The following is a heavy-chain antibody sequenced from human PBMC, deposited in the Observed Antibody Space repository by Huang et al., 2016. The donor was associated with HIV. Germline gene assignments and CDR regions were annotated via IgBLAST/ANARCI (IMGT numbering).Heavy chain of an antibody. CDR3: ARPLLGYSYGYYFDQ. V-gene: IGHV5-51*03. Sequence: EVQLVQSGAEVKKPGESLKISCKGSGFSFTNYWIGWLRQMPGKGLEWMGVSYPGDSDTTYSPSFEGQVTISADKSINTAYLQWSSLKASDSAIYYCARPLLGYSYGYYFDQWGQGTLVTVSS. CDR2: SYPGDSDT. CDR1: GFSFTNYW. D-gene: IGHD5-18*01. J-gene: IGHJ4*02.